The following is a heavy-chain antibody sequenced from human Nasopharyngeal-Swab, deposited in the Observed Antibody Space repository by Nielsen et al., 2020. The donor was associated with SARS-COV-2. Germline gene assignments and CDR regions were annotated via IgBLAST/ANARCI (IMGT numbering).Heavy chain of an antibody. J-gene: IGHJ4*02. V-gene: IGHV3-23*01. CDR2: ISASGGST. CDR3: AKENQLTRFDY. Sequence: GESLKISCVVSGFIFSRSAMTWVRQAPGKGLEWVSGISASGGSTYYADSVKGRFTISRDNSKHILYLQMNSLTVEDTAVYYCAKENQLTRFDYWGQGTLVTVSS. CDR1: GFIFSRSA. D-gene: IGHD1-14*01.